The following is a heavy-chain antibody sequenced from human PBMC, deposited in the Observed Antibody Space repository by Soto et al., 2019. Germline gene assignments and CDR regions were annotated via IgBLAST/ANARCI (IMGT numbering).Heavy chain of an antibody. CDR3: ATSEGGGPLLFDY. D-gene: IGHD3-16*01. CDR2: TRNKANSYTT. J-gene: IGHJ4*02. V-gene: IGHV3-72*01. Sequence: GGSLRLSCAASGFTFSDHYMDWVRQAPGKGLEWVGRTRNKANSYTTEYAASVKGRFTISRDDSKNSLYLQMNSLKTEDTAVYYCATSEGGGPLLFDYWGQGTLVTVSS. CDR1: GFTFSDHY.